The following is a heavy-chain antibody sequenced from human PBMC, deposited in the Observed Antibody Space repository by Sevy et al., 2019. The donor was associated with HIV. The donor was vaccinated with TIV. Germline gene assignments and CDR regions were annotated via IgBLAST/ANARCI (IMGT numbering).Heavy chain of an antibody. J-gene: IGHJ5*02. CDR2: IKQEGREK. CDR1: GFTFSNYW. V-gene: IGHV3-7*01. Sequence: GGSLRLSCAASGFTFSNYWMSWVRQAPGKGLEWVANIKQEGREKYYGDSVKGRLTISRDNAKNSLSLQMNSLRAGDTAMYYCARDKGQGWFDPWGQGTLVTVSS. CDR3: ARDKGQGWFDP.